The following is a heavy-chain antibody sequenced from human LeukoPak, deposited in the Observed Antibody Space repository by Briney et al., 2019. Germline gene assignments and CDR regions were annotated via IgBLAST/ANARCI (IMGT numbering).Heavy chain of an antibody. D-gene: IGHD2-15*01. CDR2: IYYSGST. V-gene: IGHV4-39*01. CDR3: ASWNVVPGSLRSFDY. CDR1: GGSISSSSYY. Sequence: PSETLSLTCTVSGGSISSSSYYWGWIRQPPGKGLEWIGSIYYSGSTYYNPSLKSRVTISVDTSKNQFSLKLSSVTAADTAVYYCASWNVVPGSLRSFDYWGQGTLVTVSS. J-gene: IGHJ4*02.